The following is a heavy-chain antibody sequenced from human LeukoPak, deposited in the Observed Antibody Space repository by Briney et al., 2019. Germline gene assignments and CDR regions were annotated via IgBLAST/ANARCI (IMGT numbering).Heavy chain of an antibody. J-gene: IGHJ4*02. V-gene: IGHV4-4*07. CDR3: ARAASYSSGWFLYFDY. CDR1: GGSISSYY. Sequence: SETLSLTCTVSGGSISSYYWSWIRQPAGKGLEWIGRIYTSGSTNYNPSLKSRVTMSVDTSKNQFSLELSSVTAADTAVYYCARAASYSSGWFLYFDYGGQGTLVTVSS. CDR2: IYTSGST. D-gene: IGHD6-19*01.